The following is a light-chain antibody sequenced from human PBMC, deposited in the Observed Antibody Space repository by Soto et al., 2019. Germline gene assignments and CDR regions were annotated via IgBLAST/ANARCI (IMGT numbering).Light chain of an antibody. CDR1: QSVNSD. V-gene: IGKV3-20*01. CDR3: QQYAVSPIT. Sequence: EVVLTQSPVTLCLSPGERATLSCRASQSVNSDLAWYHQKPGQAPRLLISDASNRATGIPDRFSGTGSGTDFTLTISRLEPGDFAVYYCQQYAVSPITFGQGTRLEIK. CDR2: DAS. J-gene: IGKJ5*01.